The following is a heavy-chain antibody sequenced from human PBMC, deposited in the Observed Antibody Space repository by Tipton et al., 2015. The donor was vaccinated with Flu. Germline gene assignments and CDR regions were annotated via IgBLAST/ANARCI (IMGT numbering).Heavy chain of an antibody. CDR2: IYYSGST. J-gene: IGHJ3*02. D-gene: IGHD6-25*01. V-gene: IGHV4-59*01. CDR3: ASGYSSEPDAFDI. CDR1: GGSISSYY. Sequence: TLSLTCTVSGGSISSYYWSWIRQPPGKGLAWTGYIYYSGSTNYNPSLKSRATISVDTSKNQFSLKLSSVTAADTAVYYCASGYSSEPDAFDIWGQGTMVTVSS.